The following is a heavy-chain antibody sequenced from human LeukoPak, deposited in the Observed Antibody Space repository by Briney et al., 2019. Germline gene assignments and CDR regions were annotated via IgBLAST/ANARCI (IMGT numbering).Heavy chain of an antibody. CDR1: GGTFSSYA. CDR2: MNPNSGNT. CDR3: ARGSYYFDY. V-gene: IGHV1-8*02. D-gene: IGHD2-2*01. J-gene: IGHJ4*02. Sequence: GASVKVSCKASGGTFSSYAISWVRQATGQGLEWMGWMNPNSGNTGYAQKFQGRVTMTRNTSISTAYMELSSLRSEDTAVYYCARGSYYFDYWGQGTLVTVSS.